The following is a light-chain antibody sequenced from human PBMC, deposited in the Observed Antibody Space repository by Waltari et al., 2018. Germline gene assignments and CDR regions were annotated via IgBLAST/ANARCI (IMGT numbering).Light chain of an antibody. Sequence: QPELTQSPSASASLGASVKLTCILSSGHSSYAIAWHQQQPQEGPRYLMKLNSDGSHNKGDGIPDLFSGSSSGAERYLTISSLQSEDEADYYCQTWGTGTHVVFGGGTKLTVL. CDR1: SGHSSYA. CDR2: LNSDGSH. CDR3: QTWGTGTHVV. V-gene: IGLV4-69*01. J-gene: IGLJ2*01.